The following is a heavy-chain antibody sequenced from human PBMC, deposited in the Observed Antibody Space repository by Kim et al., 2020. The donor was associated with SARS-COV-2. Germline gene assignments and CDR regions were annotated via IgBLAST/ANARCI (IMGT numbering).Heavy chain of an antibody. CDR1: GFTFSSYW. D-gene: IGHD3-10*01. CDR3: ARDEGALYGSGSNPFDY. V-gene: IGHV3-74*01. J-gene: IGHJ4*02. CDR2: INSDGSST. Sequence: GGSLRLSCAASGFTFSSYWMHWVRQAPGKGLVWVSRINSDGSSTSYADSVKGRFTISRDNAKNTLYLQMNSLRAEDTAVYYCARDEGALYGSGSNPFDYWGQGTLVTVSS.